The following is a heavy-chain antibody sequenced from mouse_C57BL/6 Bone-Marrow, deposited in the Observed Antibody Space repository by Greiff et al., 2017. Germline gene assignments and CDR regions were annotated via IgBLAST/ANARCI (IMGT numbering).Heavy chain of an antibody. D-gene: IGHD4-1*01. Sequence: EVQLQQSGAELVKPGASVKLSCTASGFNIKDYYMHWVKQRTEKGLEWIGRIDPEDGETKYDPKFQGKATITADTSSNTAYLQLSSLTSEDTAVYYCALTRTGYWGQGTTLTVSS. J-gene: IGHJ2*01. CDR3: ALTRTGY. V-gene: IGHV14-2*01. CDR1: GFNIKDYY. CDR2: IDPEDGET.